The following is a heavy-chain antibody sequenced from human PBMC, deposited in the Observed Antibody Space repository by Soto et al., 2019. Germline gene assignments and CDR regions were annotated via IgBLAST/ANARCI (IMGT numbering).Heavy chain of an antibody. CDR1: GGSFSSSDYS. V-gene: IGHV4-39*01. CDR2: LYHDGST. CDR3: AIHALNGDGWRHYFAI. J-gene: IGHJ4*02. D-gene: IGHD2-21*01. Sequence: PSETLSLTCSVSGGSFSSSDYSWAWIRQPPGMGLEWIGTLYHDGSTYYNRSLKTRVAMSVDTSKKQFSLNLSSVTAADTVVYYCAIHALNGDGWRHYFAIWGQGTLVTVSS.